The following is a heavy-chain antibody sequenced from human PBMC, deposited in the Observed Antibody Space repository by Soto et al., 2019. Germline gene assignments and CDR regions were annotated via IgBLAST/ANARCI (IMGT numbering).Heavy chain of an antibody. J-gene: IGHJ6*02. CDR2: INHSGST. CDR1: RGSFSGYY. CDR3: ARGGRVYYYYGMDV. Sequence: PSETLSLTCAVYRGSFSGYYWSWIRQPPGKGLEWIGEINHSGSTNYNPSLKSRVTISVDTSKNQFSRKLSSVTAANTAVYYCARGGRVYYYYGMDVWGQGTTVTVSS. V-gene: IGHV4-34*01.